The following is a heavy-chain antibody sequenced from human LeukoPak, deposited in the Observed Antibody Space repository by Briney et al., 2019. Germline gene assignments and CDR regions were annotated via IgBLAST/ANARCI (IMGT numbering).Heavy chain of an antibody. CDR2: MNPNSGNT. D-gene: IGHD2-8*01. J-gene: IGHJ6*03. CDR1: GYTFTSYD. CDR3: ARAEVDAYYYYMDV. Sequence: ASVKVSCKASGYTFTSYDINWVRQATGQGLEWMGWMNPNSGNTGYAQKFQGRVTMTRNTSISKAYMELSSLRSEDTAVYYCARAEVDAYYYYMDVWGKGTTVTVSS. V-gene: IGHV1-8*01.